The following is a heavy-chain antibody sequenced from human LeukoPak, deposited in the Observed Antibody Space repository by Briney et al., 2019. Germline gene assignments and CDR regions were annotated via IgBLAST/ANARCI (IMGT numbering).Heavy chain of an antibody. V-gene: IGHV4-34*01. CDR1: GGSFSGYY. Sequence: SETLSLTCAVYGGSFSGYYWSWIRQPPGKGLEWIGEINHSGSTNYNPSLKSRVTISVDTSKNQFSLKLSSVTAAVTAVYYCARGLAGMAAAGTIFDYWGQGTLVTVSS. D-gene: IGHD6-13*01. CDR3: ARGLAGMAAAGTIFDY. CDR2: INHSGST. J-gene: IGHJ4*02.